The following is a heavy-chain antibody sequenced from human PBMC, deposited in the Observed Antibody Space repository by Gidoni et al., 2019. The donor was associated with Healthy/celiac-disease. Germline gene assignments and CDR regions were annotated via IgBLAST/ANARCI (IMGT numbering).Heavy chain of an antibody. D-gene: IGHD6-19*01. J-gene: IGHJ5*02. Sequence: EVQLLESGGGLVQPGGSLRLSCAAPGFTFSSYAMSWVRQAPGKGLEWVSAISGSGGSTYYADSVKGRFTISRDNSKNTLYLQMNSLRAEDTAVYYCAKDRSSGWYGRGGDWFDPWGQGTLVTVSS. CDR2: ISGSGGST. V-gene: IGHV3-23*01. CDR3: AKDRSSGWYGRGGDWFDP. CDR1: GFTFSSYA.